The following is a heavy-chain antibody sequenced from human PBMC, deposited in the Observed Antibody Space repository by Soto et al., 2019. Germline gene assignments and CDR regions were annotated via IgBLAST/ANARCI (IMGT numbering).Heavy chain of an antibody. Sequence: GGSLRLSCAASGFTFSSYAMSWVRQAPGKGLEWVSAISGSGGSTYYADSVKGRFTISRDNSKNTLYLQMNSLRAEDTAVYYCAWGGDFWSGYLDYWGQGTLVTVSS. CDR3: AWGGDFWSGYLDY. V-gene: IGHV3-23*01. CDR1: GFTFSSYA. CDR2: ISGSGGST. J-gene: IGHJ4*02. D-gene: IGHD3-3*01.